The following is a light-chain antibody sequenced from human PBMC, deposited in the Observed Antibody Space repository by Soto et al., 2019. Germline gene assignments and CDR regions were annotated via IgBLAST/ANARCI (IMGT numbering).Light chain of an antibody. J-gene: IGKJ5*01. Sequence: AIQVTQSPSSLSASVGDTVTITCRASQGISSAFGWYQQKPGKVPRLLIYDVFNLQSGVPSRFSGSGSGADFTLTIGRLQPEDFATYYCQHHETSPRAFGQGTRVE. CDR3: QHHETSPRA. CDR1: QGISSA. V-gene: IGKV1-13*02. CDR2: DVF.